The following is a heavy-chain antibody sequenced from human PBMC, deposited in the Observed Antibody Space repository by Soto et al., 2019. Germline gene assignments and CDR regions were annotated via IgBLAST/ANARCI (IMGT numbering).Heavy chain of an antibody. Sequence: PGGSLRLSCAASGFTFDDYAMHWVRQAPGRGLEWVSGISWNSGSIGYADSVRGRFTISRNNAKKSLYLQMNSLRPEDTALYYCAKDLAAAANIAYYYFGMDVWGQGTTVTVSS. D-gene: IGHD6-13*01. CDR3: AKDLAAAANIAYYYFGMDV. CDR1: GFTFDDYA. J-gene: IGHJ6*02. V-gene: IGHV3-9*01. CDR2: ISWNSGSI.